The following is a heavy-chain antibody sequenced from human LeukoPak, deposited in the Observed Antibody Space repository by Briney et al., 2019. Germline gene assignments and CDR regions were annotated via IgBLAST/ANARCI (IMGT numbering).Heavy chain of an antibody. Sequence: GGSLRLSCAASGFTFSSYAMSWVRQAPGKGLEWVSGISGSGGGTYYADSVKGRFTISRDNSKNTLYLQMNSLRAEDTAVYYCAKDAGAAVAGRGFDYWGQGTLVTVSS. J-gene: IGHJ4*02. D-gene: IGHD6-19*01. V-gene: IGHV3-23*01. CDR3: AKDAGAAVAGRGFDY. CDR1: GFTFSSYA. CDR2: ISGSGGGT.